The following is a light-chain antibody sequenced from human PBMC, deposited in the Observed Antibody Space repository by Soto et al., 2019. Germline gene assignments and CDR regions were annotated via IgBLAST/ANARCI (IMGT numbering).Light chain of an antibody. CDR1: SSDVGGYNY. Sequence: QSVLTQSDSVSGSPGQSITISCTGTSSDVGGYNYVSWYQHHPGKAPKLIIYDVSTRHSGVSTRSSGSKSDNTASQTISVLQAEDEADYFCSSYTSNNDWVFGGGPKHTVL. CDR2: DVS. V-gene: IGLV2-14*03. CDR3: SSYTSNNDWV. J-gene: IGLJ3*02.